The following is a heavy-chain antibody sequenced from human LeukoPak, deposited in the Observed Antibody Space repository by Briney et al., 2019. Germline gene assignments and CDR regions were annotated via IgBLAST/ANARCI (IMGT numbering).Heavy chain of an antibody. D-gene: IGHD6-19*01. CDR3: ARGRGSGHKENWFDP. Sequence: GASVKVSCKASGYTFTNYGITWVRQVPGQGLQWLGWISAYNGNANYAQKLQDRLTLTSDTSTTTAYMELRSLRSEDTAVYYCARGRGSGHKENWFDPWGQGTLVTVSS. CDR1: GYTFTNYG. V-gene: IGHV1-18*01. J-gene: IGHJ5*02. CDR2: ISAYNGNA.